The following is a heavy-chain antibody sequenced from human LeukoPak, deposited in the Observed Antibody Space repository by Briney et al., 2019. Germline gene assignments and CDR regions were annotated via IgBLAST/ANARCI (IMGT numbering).Heavy chain of an antibody. D-gene: IGHD2-15*01. CDR1: GFTFSSYG. Sequence: GRSLRLSCAASGFTFSSYGMHWVRQAPGKGLEWVAVIWYDGSNKYYADSVKGRFTISRDNSKNTLYLQMNSLRAEDTAVYYCARDVAPGAPYYYYGMDVWGQGTTVTVSS. V-gene: IGHV3-33*01. J-gene: IGHJ6*02. CDR3: ARDVAPGAPYYYYGMDV. CDR2: IWYDGSNK.